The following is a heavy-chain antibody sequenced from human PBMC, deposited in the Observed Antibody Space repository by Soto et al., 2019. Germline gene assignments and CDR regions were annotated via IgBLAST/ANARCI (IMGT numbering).Heavy chain of an antibody. CDR3: AKTLRGMYV. J-gene: IGHJ6*02. CDR1: GFTFSSYG. V-gene: IGHV3-30*18. Sequence: QVQLVESGGGVVQPGRSLRLSCAASGFTFSSYGMHWVRQAPGKGLEWVAVISYDGSNKYYADSVRGRFTISRDNSKNTLYLQMTSLRAEDTVVYYCAKTLRGMYVWGQGTTVTVSS. CDR2: ISYDGSNK.